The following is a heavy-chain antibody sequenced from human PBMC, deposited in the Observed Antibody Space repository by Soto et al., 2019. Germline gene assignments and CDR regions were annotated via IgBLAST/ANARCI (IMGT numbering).Heavy chain of an antibody. D-gene: IGHD6-19*01. CDR3: AKETVVSGWYFIFDH. CDR2: ISGSGDNT. J-gene: IGHJ4*02. CDR1: ELTFSRHA. V-gene: IGHV3-23*01. Sequence: EVQLLESGGGLVQPGGSLRLSCAASELTFSRHAMSWVRQPPGKGLEWVSGISGSGDNTYYADSVKGRFTISRDKSKNTVYLQANSLRAEDTAVYYCAKETVVSGWYFIFDHWGQGTLVTVSS.